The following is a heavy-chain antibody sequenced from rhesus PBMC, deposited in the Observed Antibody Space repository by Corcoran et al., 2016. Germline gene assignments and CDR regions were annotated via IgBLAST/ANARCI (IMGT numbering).Heavy chain of an antibody. Sequence: QLQLQESGPGLVKPSETLSLTCSASGGSISGYCGRWIRPPHGRGVEWLGRMDSGGRTDYNPSPKSRVTIYRDTSTNQFSLKPSSVTAADAAVYYCARVGGGWFQYFDLWGPGTPITISS. CDR2: MDSGGRT. D-gene: IGHD6-37*01. J-gene: IGHJ2*01. V-gene: IGHV4-160*01. CDR3: ARVGGGWFQYFDL. CDR1: GGSISGYC.